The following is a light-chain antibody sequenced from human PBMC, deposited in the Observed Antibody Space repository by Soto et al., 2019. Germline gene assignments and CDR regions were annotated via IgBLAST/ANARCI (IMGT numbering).Light chain of an antibody. Sequence: EIVMTQSPATLSVSPGERATLSCRASQSVSSNLAWYQQEPGQAPRLLIYGASTRATGIPARFSGSGSGTEFTLTISSLQSEDFAVYYCQQYNNLYTVGQGTKVDSK. V-gene: IGKV3-15*01. J-gene: IGKJ2*01. CDR3: QQYNNLYT. CDR1: QSVSSN. CDR2: GAS.